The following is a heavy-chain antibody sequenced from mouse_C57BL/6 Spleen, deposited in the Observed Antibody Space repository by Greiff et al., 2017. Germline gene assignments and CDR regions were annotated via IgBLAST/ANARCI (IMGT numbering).Heavy chain of an antibody. CDR3: SSDSYGSSPY. CDR1: GFTFSDYG. J-gene: IGHJ2*01. D-gene: IGHD1-1*01. CDR2: ISSASSTI. V-gene: IGHV5-17*01. Sequence: EVKLVESGGGLVKPGGSLKLSCAASGFTFSDYGMHWVRQAPEKGLEWVAYISSASSTIDYSDTVKGRFTLSRDNAKNTLFLQMTSLRSEDTAMYYCSSDSYGSSPYWGQGTTRTVSS.